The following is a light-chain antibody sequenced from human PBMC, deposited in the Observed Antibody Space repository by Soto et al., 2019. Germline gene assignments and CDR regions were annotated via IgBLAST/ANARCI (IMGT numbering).Light chain of an antibody. CDR1: SSDVGGYNY. V-gene: IGLV2-8*01. CDR2: EVS. CDR3: TSYAGSNNLNV. J-gene: IGLJ1*01. Sequence: QLVLTQPPSASGSPGQSVTISCTGTSSDVGGYNYVSWYQQHPGKAPKLMIYEVSKRPSGVPDRFSGSKSGNTASLTVSGLQAEDEADYYCTSYAGSNNLNVFGAGTKLTVL.